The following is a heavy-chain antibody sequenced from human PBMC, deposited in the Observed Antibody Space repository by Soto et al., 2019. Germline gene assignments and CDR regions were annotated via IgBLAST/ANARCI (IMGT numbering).Heavy chain of an antibody. Sequence: SLRLSCAASGFTFSRCAMGWVRRATGKGLEWVSDIIDSGGSTYYADSVKGRFTISRDNSKSTLYLQMNSLRAEDTALYYCAKGRSYYYYYGVDVWGQGTTVTVSS. CDR3: AKGRSYYYYYGVDV. CDR1: GFTFSRCA. V-gene: IGHV3-23*01. CDR2: IIDSGGST. J-gene: IGHJ6*02.